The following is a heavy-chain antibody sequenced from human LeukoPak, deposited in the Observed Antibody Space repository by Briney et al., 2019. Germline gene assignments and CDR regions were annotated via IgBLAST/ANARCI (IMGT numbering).Heavy chain of an antibody. CDR1: GYTFTGYY. D-gene: IGHD3-22*01. CDR2: INPNSGGT. J-gene: IGHJ4*02. Sequence: ASVKVSCKASGYTFTGYYMQWVRQAPGQGLEWMGWINPNSGGTNYAQKFQGRVTMTRDTSISTAYMELSRLRSDDTAVYYCTRGRYYYDSSGPPFDYWGQGTLLTVSS. V-gene: IGHV1-2*02. CDR3: TRGRYYYDSSGPPFDY.